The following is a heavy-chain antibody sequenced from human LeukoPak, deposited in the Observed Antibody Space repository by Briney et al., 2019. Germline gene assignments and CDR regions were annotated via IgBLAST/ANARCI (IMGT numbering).Heavy chain of an antibody. D-gene: IGHD3-9*01. CDR2: INPNSGGT. V-gene: IGHV1-2*02. CDR3: ARVGGYDILTGYSPWGDAFDI. Sequence: ASVKVSCKASGYTFTGYYMHWVRQAPGQGLEWMGWINPNSGGTNYAQKFQGRVTMTRDTSISTAYMELSRLRSDDTAVYYCARVGGYDILTGYSPWGDAFDIWGQGTMVTVSS. CDR1: GYTFTGYY. J-gene: IGHJ3*02.